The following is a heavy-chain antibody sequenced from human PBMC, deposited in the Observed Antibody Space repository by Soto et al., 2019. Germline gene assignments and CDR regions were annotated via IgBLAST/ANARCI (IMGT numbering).Heavy chain of an antibody. V-gene: IGHV3-23*01. D-gene: IGHD6-6*01. CDR2: ISGSGGST. CDR3: AKDPTKTKRIAARGAY. CDR1: GFTFSSYA. Sequence: PWGSLRLSCAASGFTFSSYAMSWVPQAPGRGLGWVSAISGSGGSTYYADSVKGRFTISRDNSKNTLYLQMNSLRAEDTAVYYCAKDPTKTKRIAARGAYWGQGTLVNV. J-gene: IGHJ4*02.